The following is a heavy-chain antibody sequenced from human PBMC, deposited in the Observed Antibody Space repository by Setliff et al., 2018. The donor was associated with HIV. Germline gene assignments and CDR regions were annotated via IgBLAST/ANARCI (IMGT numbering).Heavy chain of an antibody. CDR2: ISSDGSDK. Sequence: GGSLRLSCAASEFVFSRYAIYWVRQAPGKGLEWVAVISSDGSDKYYADSVKGRFTISRDNSKNTLYLQMNSLRAEDTAVYYCARDRFPQSNIFGAWYFDLWGRGTLVTVSS. CDR3: ARDRFPQSNIFGAWYFDL. J-gene: IGHJ2*01. V-gene: IGHV3-30*01. CDR1: EFVFSRYA. D-gene: IGHD3-10*02.